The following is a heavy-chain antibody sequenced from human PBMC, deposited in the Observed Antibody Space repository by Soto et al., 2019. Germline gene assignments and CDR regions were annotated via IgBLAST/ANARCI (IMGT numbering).Heavy chain of an antibody. CDR1: GGTYSSYA. CDR2: IIPIFGTA. J-gene: IGHJ4*02. CDR3: ARAPTDGNYYDSSGYYYFDY. D-gene: IGHD3-22*01. V-gene: IGHV1-69*13. Sequence: ASVKVSCKASGGTYSSYAISWVRQAPGQGLEWMGGIIPIFGTANYAQKFQGRVTITADESTSTAYMELSSLRSEDTAVYYCARAPTDGNYYDSSGYYYFDYWGQGTLVTVSS.